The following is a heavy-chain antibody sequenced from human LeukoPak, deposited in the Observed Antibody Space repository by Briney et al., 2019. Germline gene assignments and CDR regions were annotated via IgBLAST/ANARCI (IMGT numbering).Heavy chain of an antibody. J-gene: IGHJ4*02. D-gene: IGHD3-10*01. CDR2: INPHSGAT. CDR3: ARGGLRYSGAGSPPRHNYFDC. V-gene: IGHV1-2*02. CDR1: GYTFTGYY. Sequence: ASVKVSCKASGYTFTGYYMHWVRQAPGQGLEWMGWINPHSGATNYAQKFQGRVTMTRDTSIGTTYMELSRLVSDDTAVYYCARGGLRYSGAGSPPRHNYFDCWGQGALVTVSS.